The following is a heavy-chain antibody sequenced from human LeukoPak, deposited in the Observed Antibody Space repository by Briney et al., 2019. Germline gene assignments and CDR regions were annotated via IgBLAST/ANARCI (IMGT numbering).Heavy chain of an antibody. V-gene: IGHV1-24*01. Sequence: GASVKVSCKVSGYTLTELSMHWVRQAPGKGLEWMGGFDPEDGETIYAQKFQGRVTMTEDTSTDTAYMELSSLRSEDTAVYYCATGPPIAAAGSFDYWGQGTLVTVSS. J-gene: IGHJ4*02. CDR1: GYTLTELS. D-gene: IGHD6-13*01. CDR2: FDPEDGET. CDR3: ATGPPIAAAGSFDY.